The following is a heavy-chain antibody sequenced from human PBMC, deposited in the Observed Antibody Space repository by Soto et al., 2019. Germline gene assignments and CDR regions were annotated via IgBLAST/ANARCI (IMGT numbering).Heavy chain of an antibody. CDR2: ISTTSTYT. Sequence: PGGSLRLSCAASGFTFSRYYMNWVRQAPGKGLEWVSSISTTSTYTHYADSLKGRFTISRDNAKKLLYLQMDSLRAEDTAVYYCARDDGLSSNNVKEFDIWGQGTKVTVSS. J-gene: IGHJ3*02. V-gene: IGHV3-21*01. D-gene: IGHD4-4*01. CDR1: GFTFSRYY. CDR3: ARDDGLSSNNVKEFDI.